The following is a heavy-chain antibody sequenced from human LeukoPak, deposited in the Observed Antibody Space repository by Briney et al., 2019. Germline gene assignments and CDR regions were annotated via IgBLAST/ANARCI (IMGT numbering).Heavy chain of an antibody. CDR3: ARIGVPYSHVYGMDV. Sequence: PGGSLRLSCAASGFTFSSYGMHRVRQAPGKGLEWVAVIWYDGSNKYYADSVKGRFTISRDNSKNTLYLQMNSLRAEDTAVYYCARIGVPYSHVYGMDVWGQGTTVTVSS. J-gene: IGHJ6*02. CDR1: GFTFSSYG. CDR2: IWYDGSNK. D-gene: IGHD2-15*01. V-gene: IGHV3-33*01.